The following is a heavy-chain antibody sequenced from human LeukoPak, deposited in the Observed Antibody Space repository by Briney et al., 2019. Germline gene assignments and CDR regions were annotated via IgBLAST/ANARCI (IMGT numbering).Heavy chain of an antibody. CDR1: GFTFSSYW. CDR2: IKQDGSEK. J-gene: IGHJ4*02. D-gene: IGHD4-17*01. V-gene: IGHV3-7*01. CDR3: ARGHTAVTRHFDF. Sequence: GGSLRLSCAASGFTFSSYWMSWVRQAPGKGLEWVVNIKQDGSEKYYVDSVKGRFTISRDNAKNSLYLQMNSLRAEDTAVYYCARGHTAVTRHFDFWGQGTLVTVSS.